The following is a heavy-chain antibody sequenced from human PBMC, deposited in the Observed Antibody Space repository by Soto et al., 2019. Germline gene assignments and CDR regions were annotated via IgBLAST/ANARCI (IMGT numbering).Heavy chain of an antibody. Sequence: EVQLLESGGGLVQPGGSLRLSCAASGFTFSSYAMSWVRQAPGKGLEWVSAISGSGGSTYYADSVKGRFTISRDNSKNTLYLQMNSLRAEDTAVYYCAKAAEGDYDFWSGSNWFDPWGQGTLVTVSS. J-gene: IGHJ5*02. D-gene: IGHD3-3*01. V-gene: IGHV3-23*01. CDR3: AKAAEGDYDFWSGSNWFDP. CDR1: GFTFSSYA. CDR2: ISGSGGST.